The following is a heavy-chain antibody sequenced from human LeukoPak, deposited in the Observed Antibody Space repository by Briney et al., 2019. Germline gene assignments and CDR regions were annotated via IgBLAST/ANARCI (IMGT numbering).Heavy chain of an antibody. CDR1: GFTFSSYS. J-gene: IGHJ4*02. Sequence: PGGSLRLSCAAFGFTFSSYSMNWVRQAPGKGLEWVSTISGSGGSTYYADSVEGRFTISRDSSKNTLYLQMNSLRAEDTAVYYCAKVLAVAGGYWGQGTLVTVSS. V-gene: IGHV3-23*01. D-gene: IGHD6-19*01. CDR3: AKVLAVAGGY. CDR2: ISGSGGST.